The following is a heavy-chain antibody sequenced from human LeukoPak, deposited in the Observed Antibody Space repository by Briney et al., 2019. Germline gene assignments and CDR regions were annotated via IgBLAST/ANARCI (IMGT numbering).Heavy chain of an antibody. CDR1: GGSISSYY. V-gene: IGHV4-59*01. D-gene: IGHD2/OR15-2a*01. CDR2: IYYTGRT. CDR3: ARVPPSNIATRYWYFDL. J-gene: IGHJ2*01. Sequence: PSETLSLTCTVFGGSISSYYWSWIRQPPGKGLEWIGYIYYTGRTTYNPSLESRVTISVDTSTNQFSLKMNSVTTADTAMYYCARVPPSNIATRYWYFDLWGRGTLVTVSS.